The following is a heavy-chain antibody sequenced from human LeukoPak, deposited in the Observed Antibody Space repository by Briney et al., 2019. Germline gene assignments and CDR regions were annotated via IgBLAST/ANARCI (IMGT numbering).Heavy chain of an antibody. V-gene: IGHV3-23*01. Sequence: KAGGSLRLSCAASGFTFSSYAMSWVRQAPGKGLEWVSAISGSGGSTYYADSVKGRFTISRDNSKNTLYLQMNSLRAEDTAVCYCAKEILFTFPFGAHDYWGQGTLVTVSS. CDR2: ISGSGGST. J-gene: IGHJ4*02. D-gene: IGHD3-16*01. CDR3: AKEILFTFPFGAHDY. CDR1: GFTFSSYA.